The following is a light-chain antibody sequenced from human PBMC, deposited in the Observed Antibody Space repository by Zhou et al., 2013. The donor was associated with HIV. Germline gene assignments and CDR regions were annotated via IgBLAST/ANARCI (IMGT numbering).Light chain of an antibody. Sequence: VMTQSPGTLSVSPGERATLSCRASQSVRSNLAWYQQTPGQAPRLLIHGTSTRATGIPDRFSGTGSGTEFTLTISSLEPEDFAVYYCQQRNNWPPRYTFGQGTKLEIK. CDR2: GTS. CDR1: QSVRSN. J-gene: IGKJ2*01. CDR3: QQRNNWPPRYT. V-gene: IGKV3-15*01.